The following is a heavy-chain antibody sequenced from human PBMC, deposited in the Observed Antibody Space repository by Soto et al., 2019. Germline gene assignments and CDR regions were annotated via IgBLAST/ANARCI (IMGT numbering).Heavy chain of an antibody. J-gene: IGHJ4*02. CDR2: IGNIYYSGST. D-gene: IGHD3-22*01. Sequence: PSESLSLTCTVSGGSISRSGFFWGWIRQPPGKGLEWIGSIGNIYYSGSTYYNPSLKSRVTISVDTSKNQFSLKLSSVTAADTAVYYCASSGYYDTSGYYFYFDYWGQETLVTVSS. V-gene: IGHV4-39*01. CDR1: GGSISRSGFF. CDR3: ASSGYYDTSGYYFYFDY.